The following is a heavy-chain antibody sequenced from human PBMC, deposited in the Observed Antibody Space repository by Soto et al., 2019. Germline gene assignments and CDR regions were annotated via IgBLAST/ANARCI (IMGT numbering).Heavy chain of an antibody. V-gene: IGHV3-9*01. CDR2: ISWNSGSI. D-gene: IGHD2-2*01. CDR3: AKAIPCEGSTSCYVGAGAFDI. J-gene: IGHJ3*02. CDR1: GFTFDDYA. Sequence: SLRLSCAASGFTFDDYAMHWVRQAPGKGLEWVSGISWNSGSIGYADSVKGRFTISRDNAKNSLYRQMNSLRAEDTALYYCAKAIPCEGSTSCYVGAGAFDIWGQGTMVTVSS.